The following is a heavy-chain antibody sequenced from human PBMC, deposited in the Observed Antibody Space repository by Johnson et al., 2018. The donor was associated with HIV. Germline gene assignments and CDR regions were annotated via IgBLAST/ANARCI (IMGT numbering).Heavy chain of an antibody. Sequence: QLVESGGGVVQPGRSLRLSCAASGFTFSNYAMHWVRQVPGKGLEWVSAISWNGANRGYADSVKGRFTISRDDAKNSLYLLIDSLRTEDTALYYCAKDMAYGDYLFRNAFDVWGQGTMVTVSS. J-gene: IGHJ3*01. CDR3: AKDMAYGDYLFRNAFDV. V-gene: IGHV3-9*01. D-gene: IGHD4-17*01. CDR1: GFTFSNYA. CDR2: ISWNGANR.